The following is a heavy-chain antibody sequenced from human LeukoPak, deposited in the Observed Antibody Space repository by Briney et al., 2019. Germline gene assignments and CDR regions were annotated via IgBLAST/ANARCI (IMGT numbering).Heavy chain of an antibody. CDR1: GGSISSYY. CDR2: IYYSGST. J-gene: IGHJ6*02. CDR3: ARLGYCSGGSCYSYCYYGMDV. V-gene: IGHV4-59*08. Sequence: SETLSLTCTVSGGSISSYYWSWIRQPPGKGLEWIGYIYYSGSTNYNPSLKSRVTISVDTSKNQFSLKLSSVTAADTAVYYCARLGYCSGGSCYSYCYYGMDVWGQGTTVTVSS. D-gene: IGHD2-15*01.